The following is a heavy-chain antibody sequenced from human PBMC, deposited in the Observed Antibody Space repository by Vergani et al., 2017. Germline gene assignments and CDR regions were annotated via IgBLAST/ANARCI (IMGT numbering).Heavy chain of an antibody. CDR2: IYYSGST. CDR3: ARGTGYGDDQFDY. V-gene: IGHV4-59*01. Sequence: QVQLQESGPGLVKPSETLSLTCTVSGGSLSSYYWSWIRPPPGKGLEWIGYIYYSGSTNDNPSLKSLVTIAVDTSKNQFSLKLSSVTAADAVVYYCARGTGYGDDQFDYWGQGTLVTVSS. D-gene: IGHD4-17*01. CDR1: GGSLSSYY. J-gene: IGHJ4*02.